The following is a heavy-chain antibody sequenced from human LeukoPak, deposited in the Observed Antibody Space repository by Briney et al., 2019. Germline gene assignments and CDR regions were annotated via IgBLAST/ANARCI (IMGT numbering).Heavy chain of an antibody. CDR1: GFTVSSIY. D-gene: IGHD6-19*01. J-gene: IGHJ4*02. Sequence: PGGSLRLSCAASGFTVSSIYMSWVRQAPGKGLEWVSIIYSGGSTYYADSVKGRFTISRGNSKNTLYLQMNSLRAEDTAVYYCASSGVFPHNPLDYWGQGTLVTVSS. V-gene: IGHV3-53*01. CDR2: IYSGGST. CDR3: ASSGVFPHNPLDY.